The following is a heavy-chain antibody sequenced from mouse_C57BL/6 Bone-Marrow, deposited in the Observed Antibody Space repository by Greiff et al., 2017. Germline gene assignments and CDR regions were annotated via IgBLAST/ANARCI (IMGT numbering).Heavy chain of an antibody. CDR1: GISITTGNYR. J-gene: IGHJ1*03. V-gene: IGHV3-5*01. D-gene: IGHD1-1*01. CDR2: IYYSGTI. Sequence: EVKLVESGPGLVKPSQTVFLTCTVTGISITTGNYRWSWIRQFPGNKLEWIGYIYYSGTITYNPSLTSRTTITRDTPKNQFFLEMNSLTAEDTATYYCARELTTVVDWYFDVWGTGTTVTVSS. CDR3: ARELTTVVDWYFDV.